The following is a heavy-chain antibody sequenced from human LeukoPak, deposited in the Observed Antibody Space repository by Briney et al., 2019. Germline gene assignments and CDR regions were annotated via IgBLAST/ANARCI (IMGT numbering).Heavy chain of an antibody. V-gene: IGHV4-34*01. D-gene: IGHD6-19*01. CDR2: INHSGST. J-gene: IGHJ4*02. CDR1: GGSFSGYY. Sequence: SETLSLTCAVYGGSFSGYYWSWIRQPPGKGLEWIGEINHSGSTNYNPSLKSRVTISVDTSKNQFSLKLSSVTAADTAVYYCARGPSIAVAGTQPFDYWGQGTLVTVSS. CDR3: ARGPSIAVAGTQPFDY.